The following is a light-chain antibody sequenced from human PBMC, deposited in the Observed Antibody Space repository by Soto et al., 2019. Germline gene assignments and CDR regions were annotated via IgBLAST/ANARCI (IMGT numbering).Light chain of an antibody. Sequence: HSVLTQPASMSGSPGQSITISCTGTSSDIGGYNYVSWYQQQPGKAPKLIIYDVTNRPSGVSNRFSGSKSGNTASLTISGLQAEDEVDYYCSSYTSSNTLVFGGGTKLTVL. V-gene: IGLV2-14*01. J-gene: IGLJ2*01. CDR2: DVT. CDR1: SSDIGGYNY. CDR3: SSYTSSNTLV.